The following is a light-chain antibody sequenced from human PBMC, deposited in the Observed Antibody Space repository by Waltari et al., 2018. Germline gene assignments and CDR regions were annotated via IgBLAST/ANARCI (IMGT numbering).Light chain of an antibody. CDR1: QSVNNNY. J-gene: IGKJ2*01. CDR2: GIS. CDR3: QHYGGSPKYT. V-gene: IGKV3-20*01. Sequence: EIVLTQSPGTLSLSPGERATLSCRASQSVNNNYLAWYQAKPGKAPRLLIYGISLRATGVPDRFSGGGSGTDFTLTISRLEPEDFAVYYCQHYGGSPKYTFGQGTKLEIK.